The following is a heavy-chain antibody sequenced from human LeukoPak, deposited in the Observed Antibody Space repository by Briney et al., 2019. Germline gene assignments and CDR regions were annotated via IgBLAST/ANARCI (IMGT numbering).Heavy chain of an antibody. CDR1: GYTFTSYG. J-gene: IGHJ4*02. Sequence: ASVKVSCKASGYTFTSYGISWVRQAPGQGLEWMGWISAYNGNTNYAQKLQGRVTMTTDTSTSTAYMELRSLRSDDTAVYYCARVYLPRGYSYGYATPDYYWGQGTLVTVSS. CDR2: ISAYNGNT. D-gene: IGHD5-18*01. V-gene: IGHV1-18*01. CDR3: ARVYLPRGYSYGYATPDYY.